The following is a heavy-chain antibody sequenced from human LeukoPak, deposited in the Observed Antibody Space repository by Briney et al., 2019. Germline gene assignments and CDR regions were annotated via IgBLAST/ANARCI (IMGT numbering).Heavy chain of an antibody. J-gene: IGHJ4*02. V-gene: IGHV4-39*07. CDR2: IYYSGST. D-gene: IGHD5-18*01. Sequence: SETLSLTCTVSGGSISSSSYYWGWIRQPPGKGLEWIGSIYYSGSTYYNPSLKSRVTISVDTSKNQFSLKLSSVTAADTAVYYCARDPYSPKKCFDYWGQGTLVTVSS. CDR1: GGSISSSSYY. CDR3: ARDPYSPKKCFDY.